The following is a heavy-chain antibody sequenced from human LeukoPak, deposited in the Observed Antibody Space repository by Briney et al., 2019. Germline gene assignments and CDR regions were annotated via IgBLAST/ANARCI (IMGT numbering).Heavy chain of an antibody. CDR1: GFTFSNYW. Sequence: PGGSLIFSCAASGFTFSNYWMHWVRQAPGKGLVWVSRINTDGSSTDYADSVKGRFTISRGNAKNTLYLQMNSLRAEDTAVYYCARDLDGHRYGNGAWGPGTLVTVSS. CDR2: INTDGSST. CDR3: ARDLDGHRYGNGA. V-gene: IGHV3-74*01. J-gene: IGHJ5*02. D-gene: IGHD1-1*01.